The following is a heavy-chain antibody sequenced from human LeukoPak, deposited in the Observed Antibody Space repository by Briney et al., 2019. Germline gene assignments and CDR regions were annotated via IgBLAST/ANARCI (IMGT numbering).Heavy chain of an antibody. V-gene: IGHV1-69*05. J-gene: IGHJ3*02. CDR3: ARAGKYSSGWSDAFDI. Sequence: GSSVKVSXKASGGTFSSYAISWVRQAPGQGREWIGGIIPIFGTANYAQTFPGRVTITTDESTSTAYMELSSLRSEDTAVYYCARAGKYSSGWSDAFDIWGQGTMVTVSS. CDR1: GGTFSSYA. D-gene: IGHD6-19*01. CDR2: IIPIFGTA.